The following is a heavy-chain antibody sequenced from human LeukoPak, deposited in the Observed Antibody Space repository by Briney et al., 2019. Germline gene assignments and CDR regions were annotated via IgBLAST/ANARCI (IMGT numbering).Heavy chain of an antibody. CDR3: ARDQAGTTDY. CDR2: IYYSGST. CDR1: GGSISSYY. D-gene: IGHD1-7*01. V-gene: IGHV4-59*01. J-gene: IGHJ4*02. Sequence: PSETLSLTCTVSGGSISSYYWSWIRQPPGKGLEWIGYIYYSGSTNYNPSLKSRVTISVDTSKSQFSLKPSSVTAADTAVYYCARDQAGTTDYWGQGTLVTVSS.